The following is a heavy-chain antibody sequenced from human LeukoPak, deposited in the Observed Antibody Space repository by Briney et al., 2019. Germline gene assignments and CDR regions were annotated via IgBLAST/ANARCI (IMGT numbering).Heavy chain of an antibody. CDR2: ISWNSGSI. Sequence: PGRSLRLSCAASGFTFDDYAMHWVRQAPGKGLEWVSGISWNSGSIGYADSVKGRFTISRDNAKNSLYLQMNSLRAEDTALYYCAKSSRTTVTTLYLDIWGQGTMVTVSS. V-gene: IGHV3-9*01. D-gene: IGHD4-17*01. CDR1: GFTFDDYA. CDR3: AKSSRTTVTTLYLDI. J-gene: IGHJ3*02.